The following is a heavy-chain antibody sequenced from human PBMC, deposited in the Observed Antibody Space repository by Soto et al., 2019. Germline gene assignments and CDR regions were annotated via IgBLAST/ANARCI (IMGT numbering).Heavy chain of an antibody. Sequence: SGPTLVKPTQTLTLTCTFSGFSLSTSGVGVGWIRQPPGKALEWLALIYWNDDKRYSPSLKSRLTITKDTSKNQVVLTMTNMDPVDTATYYCAHRRLGIAAASINLNNWFDPWGQGTLVTVSS. CDR2: IYWNDDK. CDR3: AHRRLGIAAASINLNNWFDP. D-gene: IGHD6-13*01. CDR1: GFSLSTSGVG. V-gene: IGHV2-5*01. J-gene: IGHJ5*02.